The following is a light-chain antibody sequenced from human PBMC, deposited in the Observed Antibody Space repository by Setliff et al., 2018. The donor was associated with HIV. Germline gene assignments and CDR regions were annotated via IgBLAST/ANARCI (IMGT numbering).Light chain of an antibody. V-gene: IGLV9-49*01. CDR3: GADHGSGSNFVYV. CDR2: VGTGGIVG. CDR1: SGYSNYK. J-gene: IGLJ1*01. Sequence: QPVLAQQPSASASLGASVTLTCTLSSGYSNYKVDWYQQRPGKGPRFVMRVGTGGIVGSKGDGIPDRFSVLGSGLNRYLTIKNIQEEDESDYHCGADHGSGSNFVYVFGTGTKGTVL.